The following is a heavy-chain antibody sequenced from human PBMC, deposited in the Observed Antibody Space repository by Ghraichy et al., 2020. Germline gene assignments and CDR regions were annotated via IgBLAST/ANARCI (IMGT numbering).Heavy chain of an antibody. CDR3: TRGVNDYYFDY. CDR2: IKSDGSTT. J-gene: IGHJ4*02. V-gene: IGHV3-74*03. Sequence: GESLNISCAASGFTFRSYWMHWVRRAPGRGLVWVARIKSDGSTTTYADYVKGRFTISRDNANNTLYLQMNNLRVEDTALYHCTRGVNDYYFDYWGQGALVTVSS. D-gene: IGHD2-21*02. CDR1: GFTFRSYW.